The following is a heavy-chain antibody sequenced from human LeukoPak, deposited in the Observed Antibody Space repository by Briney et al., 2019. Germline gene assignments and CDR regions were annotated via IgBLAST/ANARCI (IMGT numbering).Heavy chain of an antibody. D-gene: IGHD3-22*01. Sequence: GGSLRLSCAASGFTFSSSAMSWVRQVPGKGLEWVSGISASGGSTSYADSVKGRFTISRDNSKNTLYLQMNSLRAEDTAVYYCARHYYDSSGYYEFDYWGQGTLVTVSS. CDR3: ARHYYDSSGYYEFDY. CDR2: ISASGGST. V-gene: IGHV3-23*01. CDR1: GFTFSSSA. J-gene: IGHJ4*02.